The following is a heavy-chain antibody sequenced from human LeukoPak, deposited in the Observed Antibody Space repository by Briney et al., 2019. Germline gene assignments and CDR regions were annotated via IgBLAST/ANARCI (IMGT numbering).Heavy chain of an antibody. CDR2: ISSSSYT. Sequence: GGSLRLSCAASGFTFSSYAMSWVRQAPGKGLEWVSYISSSSYTNYADSVKGRFTISRDNAKNSLYLQMNSLRAEDTAVYYCARDVPYDYVWGSYRLDDAFDIWGQGTMVTVSS. CDR3: ARDVPYDYVWGSYRLDDAFDI. V-gene: IGHV3-11*05. D-gene: IGHD3-16*02. J-gene: IGHJ3*02. CDR1: GFTFSSYA.